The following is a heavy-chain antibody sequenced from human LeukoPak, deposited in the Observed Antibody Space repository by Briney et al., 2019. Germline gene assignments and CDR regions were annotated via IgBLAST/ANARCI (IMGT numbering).Heavy chain of an antibody. CDR2: ISSSSTI. CDR3: ANDSYDCSSTSCYLADY. Sequence: GGSLRLSCAASGFTFSSYSMNWVRQAPGKGLEWVSYISSSSTIYYADSEKGRFTISRDNAKNSLYLQMNSLRAEDTAVYYSANDSYDCSSTSCYLADYWGQGTLVTVSS. CDR1: GFTFSSYS. V-gene: IGHV3-48*04. J-gene: IGHJ4*02. D-gene: IGHD2-2*01.